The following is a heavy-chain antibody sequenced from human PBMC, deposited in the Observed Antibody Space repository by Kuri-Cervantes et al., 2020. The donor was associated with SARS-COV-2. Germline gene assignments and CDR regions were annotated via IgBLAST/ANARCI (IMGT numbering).Heavy chain of an antibody. D-gene: IGHD5-12*01. J-gene: IGHJ4*02. CDR2: ISRSSSTI. CDR3: ARDANYGSRLPRKFDY. Sequence: GESLKISCAASGFTFSSYSMNWVRQAPGKGLEWVSYISRSSSTIYYADSVKGRFTISRDNAKNSLYLQMNSLRDEDTAVYYCARDANYGSRLPRKFDYWGQGTLVTVSS. V-gene: IGHV3-48*02. CDR1: GFTFSSYS.